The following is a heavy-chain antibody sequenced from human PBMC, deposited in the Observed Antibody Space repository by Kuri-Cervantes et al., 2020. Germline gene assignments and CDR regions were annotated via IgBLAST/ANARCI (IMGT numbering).Heavy chain of an antibody. V-gene: IGHV3-7*01. D-gene: IGHD2-15*01. Sequence: GGSLRLSCAASGFTFSSYWMSWVRQAPGKGLEWVANINQDGNNQYYVDSMKGRFTISRDNAKNSLFLQINSLRVEDTAVYYCSREGEKGPATLDYWGQGTLVTVSS. J-gene: IGHJ4*02. CDR3: SREGEKGPATLDY. CDR2: INQDGNNQ. CDR1: GFTFSSYW.